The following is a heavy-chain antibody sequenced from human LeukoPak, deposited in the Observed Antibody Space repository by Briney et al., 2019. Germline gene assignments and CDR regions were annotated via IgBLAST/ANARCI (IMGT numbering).Heavy chain of an antibody. D-gene: IGHD3-9*01. CDR2: IKQDGSEK. J-gene: IGHJ4*02. CDR1: GFTFSLYW. V-gene: IGHV3-7*03. Sequence: GGSLRLSCAASGFTFSLYWMNWVRRAPGKGLEWVANIKQDGSEKNYVDSVKGRFTIFRDTAKNSLYLQMNNLRVEDTAMYYCAGGTGFIIKDWGQGTLVTVSS. CDR3: AGGTGFIIKD.